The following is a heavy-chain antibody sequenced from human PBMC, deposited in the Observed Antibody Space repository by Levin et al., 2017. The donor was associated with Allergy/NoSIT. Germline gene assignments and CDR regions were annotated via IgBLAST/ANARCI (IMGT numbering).Heavy chain of an antibody. CDR3: ARGFGSSWLSY. J-gene: IGHJ4*02. CDR2: INHSGST. Sequence: PSETLSLTCAVYGGSFSGYYWSWIRQPPGKGLEWIGEINHSGSTNYNPSLKSRVTISVDTSKNQFSLKLSSVTAADTAVYYCARGFGSSWLSYWGQGTLVTVSS. CDR1: GGSFSGYY. D-gene: IGHD6-13*01. V-gene: IGHV4-34*01.